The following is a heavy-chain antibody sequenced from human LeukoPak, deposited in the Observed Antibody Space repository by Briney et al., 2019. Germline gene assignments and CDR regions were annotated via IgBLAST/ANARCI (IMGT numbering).Heavy chain of an antibody. D-gene: IGHD3-16*02. J-gene: IGHJ3*02. V-gene: IGHV1-8*01. CDR1: GYTFTSYD. CDR2: MNPNSGNT. CDR3: ATRYDYVWGSYRIDAFDI. Sequence: ASVKVSCKASGYTFTSYDINWVRQATGQGLEWMGWMNPNSGNTGYVQKFQGRVTMTRDTSISTAYMELSSLSSEDTAVYYCATRYDYVWGSYRIDAFDIWGQGTMVTVSS.